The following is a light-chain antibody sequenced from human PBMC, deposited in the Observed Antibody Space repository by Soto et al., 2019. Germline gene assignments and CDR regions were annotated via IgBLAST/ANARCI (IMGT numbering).Light chain of an antibody. CDR1: QSVSNNY. J-gene: IGKJ3*01. V-gene: IGKV3-20*01. CDR3: QQYGSSPFT. Sequence: EIVLTQSPGTLSLSPGEGATLSCRASQSVSNNYLAWYQQKHGQAPRLLIYGASSRATGIPDRFSGSASGTDFTLTISRLEPEDFAMYYCQQYGSSPFTFGPGTKVDIK. CDR2: GAS.